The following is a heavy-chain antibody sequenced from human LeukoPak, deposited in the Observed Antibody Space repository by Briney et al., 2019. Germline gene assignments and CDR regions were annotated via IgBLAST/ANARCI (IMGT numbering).Heavy chain of an antibody. CDR2: IYHSGST. CDR1: GGSISSSNW. J-gene: IGHJ4*02. V-gene: IGHV4-4*02. Sequence: SETLSLTCAVSGGSISSSNWWSWVRQPPGKGLEWIGEIYHSGSTNYNPSLKSRVTISVDTSKNQFSLKLSSVTAADTAVYYCARDRRWLPLRRMYSGIDYWGQGTLVTVSS. CDR3: ARDRRWLPLRRMYSGIDY. D-gene: IGHD5-24*01.